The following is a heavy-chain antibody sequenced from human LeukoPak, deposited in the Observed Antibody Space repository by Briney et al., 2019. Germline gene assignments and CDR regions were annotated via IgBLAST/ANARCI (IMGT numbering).Heavy chain of an antibody. J-gene: IGHJ6*03. Sequence: GASVTVSCKASGYTFTNYYMHWVRQAPGQGLEWMGMINPNGGSTSYAQRFQGRVTMTRDTSTSTFYMELSTLRYEDTAVYYCARGSYYYMDVWVKGTTVTISS. CDR3: ARGSYYYMDV. CDR2: INPNGGST. V-gene: IGHV1-46*01. CDR1: GYTFTNYY.